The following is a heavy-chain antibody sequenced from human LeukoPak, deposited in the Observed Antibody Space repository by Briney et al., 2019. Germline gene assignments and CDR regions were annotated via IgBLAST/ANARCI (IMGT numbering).Heavy chain of an antibody. CDR1: GFPFDDYT. V-gene: IGHV3-30-3*01. J-gene: IGHJ4*02. Sequence: GGSLRLSCAASGFPFDDYTMHWDRQAPGKGLEWVAVISYDGSNKYYADSVKGRFIISRDNSKNTLYLQMDSLRAEDTAVYYCARDRLDITVAGTVDYWGQGTLVTVSS. CDR3: ARDRLDITVAGTVDY. D-gene: IGHD6-19*01. CDR2: ISYDGSNK.